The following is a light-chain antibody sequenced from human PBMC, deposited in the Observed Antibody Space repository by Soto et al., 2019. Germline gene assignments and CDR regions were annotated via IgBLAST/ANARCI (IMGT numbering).Light chain of an antibody. CDR3: SSYTSGSTLYV. CDR1: SSDVGSYNY. V-gene: IGLV2-14*01. J-gene: IGLJ1*01. CDR2: ASS. Sequence: QSALTQPASVSGSPGQSITISCTGTSSDVGSYNYVSWYQQHPGKAPRLMIYASSNRPSGVSHRFSGSRSGNTASLTISGLQAEHEADYFCSSYTSGSTLYVFGSGTRSPS.